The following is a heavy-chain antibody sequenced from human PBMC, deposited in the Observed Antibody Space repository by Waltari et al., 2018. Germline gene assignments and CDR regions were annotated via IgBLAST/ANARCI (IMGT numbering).Heavy chain of an antibody. CDR3: ASCSSTSCYIGAFDI. V-gene: IGHV1-69*08. CDR2: IIPIFGTA. J-gene: IGHJ3*02. D-gene: IGHD2-2*02. CDR1: GGTFRSYA. Sequence: QVQLVQSGAEVKKPGSSVKVSCKASGGTFRSYAISWVRQATGQGLEWMGRIIPIFGTANYAQKFQGRVTITADKSTSTAYMELSSLRSEDTAVYYCASCSSTSCYIGAFDIWGQGTMVTVSS.